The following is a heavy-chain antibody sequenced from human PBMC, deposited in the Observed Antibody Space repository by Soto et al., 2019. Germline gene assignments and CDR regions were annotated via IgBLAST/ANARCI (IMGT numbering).Heavy chain of an antibody. J-gene: IGHJ3*02. V-gene: IGHV4-39*01. Sequence: PSETLSLTCTVSGGSISSSSYYWGWIRQPPGKGLEWIGSIYYSGSTYYNPSLKSRVTISVDTSKNQFSLKLSSVTAADTAVYYCARRTMTTAKYDAFDIWGQGKMVTVSS. CDR3: ARRTMTTAKYDAFDI. CDR1: GGSISSSSYY. D-gene: IGHD4-17*01. CDR2: IYYSGST.